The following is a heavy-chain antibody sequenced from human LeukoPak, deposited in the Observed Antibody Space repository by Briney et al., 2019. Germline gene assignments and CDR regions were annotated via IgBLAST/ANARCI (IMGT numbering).Heavy chain of an antibody. CDR3: AKGFREFDTSTSYSSFDT. CDR2: VSYIRVAT. J-gene: IGHJ3*02. V-gene: IGHV3-23*01. D-gene: IGHD5-18*01. CDR1: GFTFSSSA. Sequence: GGSLRLSCAASGFTFSSSAMGWVRQAPGKGLEWVSGVSYIRVATYYADSVKGRFTISRDDSQNILYLQMNGLRAEDTAVYFCAKGFREFDTSTSYSSFDTWGQGTMVTVSS.